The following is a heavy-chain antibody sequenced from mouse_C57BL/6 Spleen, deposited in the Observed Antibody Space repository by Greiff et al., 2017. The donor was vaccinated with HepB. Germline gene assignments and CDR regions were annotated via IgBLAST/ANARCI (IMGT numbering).Heavy chain of an antibody. Sequence: EVQLQQSGPVLVKPGASVKMSCKASGYTFTDYYMNWVKQSHGKSLEWIGVINPYNGGTSYNQKFKGKATLTVDKSSSTAYMELNSLTSEDSAVYYCAREETAQATSAMDYWGQGTSVTVSS. V-gene: IGHV1-19*01. CDR2: INPYNGGT. J-gene: IGHJ4*01. D-gene: IGHD3-2*02. CDR1: GYTFTDYY. CDR3: AREETAQATSAMDY.